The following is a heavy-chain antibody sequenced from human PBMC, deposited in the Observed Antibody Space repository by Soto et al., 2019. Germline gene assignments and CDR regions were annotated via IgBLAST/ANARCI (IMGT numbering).Heavy chain of an antibody. Sequence: ASVKVSCKASGGTFSSYTISWVRQAPGQGLEWMGRIIPILGIASYAQKFQGRVTITADKSTGTAYMELSSLRSEDTAVYYCARDFYNYDFWSGPQLDPWGQGTLVTVSS. CDR3: ARDFYNYDFWSGPQLDP. V-gene: IGHV1-69*04. J-gene: IGHJ5*02. CDR2: IIPILGIA. D-gene: IGHD3-3*01. CDR1: GGTFSSYT.